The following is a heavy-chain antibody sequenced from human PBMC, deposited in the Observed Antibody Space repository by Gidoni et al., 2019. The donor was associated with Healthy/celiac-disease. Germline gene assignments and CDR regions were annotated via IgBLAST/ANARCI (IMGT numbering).Heavy chain of an antibody. D-gene: IGHD3-22*01. CDR3: ARGRTEWLLLGYFQH. CDR2: INHSGST. V-gene: IGHV4-34*01. CDR1: GGSFSGSY. J-gene: IGHJ1*01. Sequence: QVQLQQWGAGLWKPSETLSLTCAVYGGSFSGSYWSWIRQPPGKGLEWIGEINHSGSTNYNPSLKSRVTISVDTSKNQFSLKLSSVTAADTAVYYCARGRTEWLLLGYFQHWGQGTLVTVSS.